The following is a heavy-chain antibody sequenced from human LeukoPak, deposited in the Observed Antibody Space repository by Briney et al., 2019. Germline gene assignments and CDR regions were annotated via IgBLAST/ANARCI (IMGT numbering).Heavy chain of an antibody. V-gene: IGHV3-30*04. CDR1: GFTFSKYA. Sequence: GGSLRLSCAAFGFTFSKYAMHWVRQAPGKGLEWVAAISNDGSNKYYADSVKGRFTISRDNSKNTLYLQMSSLRAEDTAVLYCARGDVVTTGPLDYWGQGTLVTSVSS. J-gene: IGHJ4*02. CDR2: ISNDGSNK. CDR3: ARGDVVTTGPLDY. D-gene: IGHD5-12*01.